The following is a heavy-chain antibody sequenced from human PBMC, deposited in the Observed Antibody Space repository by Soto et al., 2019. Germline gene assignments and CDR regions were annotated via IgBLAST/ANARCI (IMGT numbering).Heavy chain of an antibody. CDR2: ISPNSEKT. J-gene: IGHJ3*02. CDR3: ARAHSSGWYGTAFNI. Sequence: ASVKVSCKASGYTFSNFGISWVRQAPGEGLEWMGWISPNSEKTKIAQRFQGRVTMTTDISTSTSYLELRGLTSDDTAVYYCARAHSSGWYGTAFNIWCQGTMVTVS. CDR1: GYTFSNFG. V-gene: IGHV1-18*01. D-gene: IGHD6-19*01.